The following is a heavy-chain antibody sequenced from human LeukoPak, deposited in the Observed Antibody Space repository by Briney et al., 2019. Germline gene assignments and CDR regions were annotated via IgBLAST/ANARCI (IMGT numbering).Heavy chain of an antibody. CDR3: ARAAAGHGAGMDV. J-gene: IGHJ6*02. CDR1: GFTFSDYY. CDR2: ISSSSYT. V-gene: IGHV3-11*06. Sequence: GGSLRLSCAASGFTFSDYYMSWIRQAPGKGLEWVSYISSSSYTNYADSVKGRFTISRDNAKNSLYLQMNSLRAEDTAVYYCARAAAGHGAGMDVWGQGTTVTVSS. D-gene: IGHD6-13*01.